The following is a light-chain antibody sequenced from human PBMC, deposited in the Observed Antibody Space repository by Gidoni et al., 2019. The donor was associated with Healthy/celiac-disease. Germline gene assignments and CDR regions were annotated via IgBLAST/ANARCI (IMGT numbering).Light chain of an antibody. Sequence: QSVLTQPPSVSAAPGQRVTISCTGSSSNSGAGYYVHWYQQLPGTAPKLLIYGNSNRPAGVPDRFSGSKSGTSASLAITGLQAEDEADYYCQSYDSSLSAVVFGGGTKLTVL. CDR3: QSYDSSLSAVV. CDR2: GNS. J-gene: IGLJ2*01. CDR1: SSNSGAGYY. V-gene: IGLV1-40*01.